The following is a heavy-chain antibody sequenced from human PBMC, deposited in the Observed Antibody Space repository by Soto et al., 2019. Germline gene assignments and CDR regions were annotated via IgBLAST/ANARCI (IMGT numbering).Heavy chain of an antibody. J-gene: IGHJ3*01. V-gene: IGHV5-51*01. CDR2: IYPGDCDT. Sequence: PGVSLKISCQFCGSNFATYWLGRVRPTTEKGLEWMGIIYPGDCDTRYSPSFQVQVTISADKSISTAYLQWSILKSSDTAIYYCTRPPSKGPARASFELWG. CDR3: TRPPSKGPARASFEL. CDR1: GSNFATYW. D-gene: IGHD2-2*01.